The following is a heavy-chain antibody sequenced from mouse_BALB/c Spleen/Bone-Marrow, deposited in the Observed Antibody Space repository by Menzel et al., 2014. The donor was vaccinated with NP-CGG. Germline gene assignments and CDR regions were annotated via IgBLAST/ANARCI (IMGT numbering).Heavy chain of an antibody. Sequence: VQRLQSGAELAKPGASVKMSCKASGYTFTNYWMHWVKQRPGQGLEWIGYINPSTGYTEYNQKFKDKATLTADKSSSTAYMQLSSLTSEDSAVYYCARRDGSGYSFVYWGQGTLVTVS. CDR2: INPSTGYT. V-gene: IGHV1-7*01. CDR1: GYTFTNYW. CDR3: ARRDGSGYSFVY. D-gene: IGHD1-1*01. J-gene: IGHJ3*01.